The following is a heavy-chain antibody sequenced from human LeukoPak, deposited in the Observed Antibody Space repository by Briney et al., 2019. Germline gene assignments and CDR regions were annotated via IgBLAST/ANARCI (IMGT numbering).Heavy chain of an antibody. CDR2: ISGSGGST. CDR1: GFTFGSYA. CDR3: AKDTPIVVVTATLQH. D-gene: IGHD2-21*02. J-gene: IGHJ1*01. V-gene: IGHV3-23*01. Sequence: GGSLRLSCAASGFTFGSYAMSWVRQAPGKGLEWVSAISGSGGSTYYADSVKGRFTISRDNSKNTLYLQMNSLRAEDTAVYYCAKDTPIVVVTATLQHWGQGTLVTVSS.